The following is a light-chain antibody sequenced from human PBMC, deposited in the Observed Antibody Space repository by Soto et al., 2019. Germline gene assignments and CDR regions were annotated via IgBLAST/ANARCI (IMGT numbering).Light chain of an antibody. Sequence: DIQVTQSPVSLSASVGDRVTITCRTSQGISTYLNWYQQKAGDAPRLLISAASDLQKGVTSRFSGSGSGADFTLTISSLRPEDFATYYCQQAYITPYTFGQGAKLEI. CDR2: AAS. CDR3: QQAYITPYT. CDR1: QGISTY. V-gene: IGKV1-39*01. J-gene: IGKJ2*01.